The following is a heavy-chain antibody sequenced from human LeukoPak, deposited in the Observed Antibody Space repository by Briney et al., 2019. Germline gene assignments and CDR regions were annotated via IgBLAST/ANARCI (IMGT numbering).Heavy chain of an antibody. CDR2: ISGSGGST. CDR3: AKKPVGRAAGYYFDY. CDR1: GFTFSSYA. V-gene: IGHV3-23*01. Sequence: PGASLRLSCAASGFTFSSYAMSWVRQVPGKGLEWVSAISGSGGSTYYADSVKGRFTISRDNSKNTLYLQMNSLRAEDTAVYYCAKKPVGRAAGYYFDYWGQGTLVTVSS. D-gene: IGHD6-13*01. J-gene: IGHJ4*02.